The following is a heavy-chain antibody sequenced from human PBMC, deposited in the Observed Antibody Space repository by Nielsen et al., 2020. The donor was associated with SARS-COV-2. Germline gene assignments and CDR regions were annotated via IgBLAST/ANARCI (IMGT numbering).Heavy chain of an antibody. CDR2: VYTSGST. Sequence: LRLSCTVSGGSVTGGSYYWNWIRQSAAKGLEWIGRVYTSGSTDYNPSLKSRVTLSLDTSKNQVSLKLTSVTAADTAMYYCAREPDYDFWSGASDLEAFDIWGQGTKVIVSS. J-gene: IGHJ3*02. CDR3: AREPDYDFWSGASDLEAFDI. CDR1: GGSVTGGSYY. D-gene: IGHD3-3*01. V-gene: IGHV4-61*02.